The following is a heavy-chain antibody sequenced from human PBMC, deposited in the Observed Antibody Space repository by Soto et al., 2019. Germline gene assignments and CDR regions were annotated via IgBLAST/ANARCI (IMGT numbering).Heavy chain of an antibody. D-gene: IGHD4-4*01. CDR3: ARPLWRDDYNWGYFDL. V-gene: IGHV3-30-3*01. CDR2: ISYDGSNK. J-gene: IGHJ2*01. CDR1: GFTFSSYA. Sequence: QVQLVESGGGVVQPGRSLRLSCAASGFTFSSYAMHWVCQAPGKGLEWVAVISYDGSNKYYADSVKGRFTISRDNSKNTLYLQMNSLRLEDTAVYYCARPLWRDDYNWGYFDLWGRGTLVTVSS.